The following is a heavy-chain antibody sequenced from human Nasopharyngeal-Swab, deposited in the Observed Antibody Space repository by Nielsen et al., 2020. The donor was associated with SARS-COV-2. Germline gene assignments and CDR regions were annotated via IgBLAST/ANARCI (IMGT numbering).Heavy chain of an antibody. CDR3: ARELVVATHETYYYYGMDV. CDR1: GYTFTSYA. Sequence: ASVKVSCKASGYTFTSYAMNWVRQAPGQGLEWMGWINTNTGNPTYAQGFTGRFVFSFDTSVSTAYLQISSLKAEDTAVYYCARELVVATHETYYYYGMDVWGQGTTVTVSS. D-gene: IGHD5-12*01. CDR2: INTNTGNP. J-gene: IGHJ6*02. V-gene: IGHV7-4-1*02.